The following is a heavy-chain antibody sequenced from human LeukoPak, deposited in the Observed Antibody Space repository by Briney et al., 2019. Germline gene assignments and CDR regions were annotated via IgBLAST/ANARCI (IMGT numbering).Heavy chain of an antibody. CDR2: ISSSGSTI. Sequence: GGSLRLSCAASEFTFSAYYMTWVRQAPGKGLEWVSYISSSGSTIYYADSVKGRFTISRDNAKNSLYLQMNRLRAEDTAVYYCARGSFSGYYYYYYMDVWGKGTTVTISS. CDR1: EFTFSAYY. J-gene: IGHJ6*03. V-gene: IGHV3-48*03. D-gene: IGHD3-10*01. CDR3: ARGSFSGYYYYYYMDV.